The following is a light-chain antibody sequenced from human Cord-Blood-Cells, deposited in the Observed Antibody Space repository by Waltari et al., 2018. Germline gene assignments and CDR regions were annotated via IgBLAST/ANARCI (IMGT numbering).Light chain of an antibody. CDR2: DAS. V-gene: IGKV3-11*01. CDR1: QRVSSY. J-gene: IGKJ2*01. Sequence: IVLTQSPATLPLSPGERATLSCRASQRVSSYLAWYQQKPGQAPRLLIYDASNRATGIPAMFSGSGSGTDFTLTISSLEPEDFAVYYCQQRSNWMYTFGQGTKLEIK. CDR3: QQRSNWMYT.